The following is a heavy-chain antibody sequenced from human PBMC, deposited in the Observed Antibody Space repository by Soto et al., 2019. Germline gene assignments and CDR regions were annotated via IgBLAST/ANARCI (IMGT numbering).Heavy chain of an antibody. V-gene: IGHV3-64*01. J-gene: IGHJ4*02. CDR3: ARANKQLTLSPFDY. CDR2: ISSNGGRT. D-gene: IGHD6-6*01. Sequence: GGSLRLSCAASGFTFSSYAMHWVRQAPGKGLEYVSAISSNGGRTYYANSVKGRFTISRDNSKNTLYLRMGSLRAEDMAVYYCARANKQLTLSPFDYWGQGTLVTVSS. CDR1: GFTFSSYA.